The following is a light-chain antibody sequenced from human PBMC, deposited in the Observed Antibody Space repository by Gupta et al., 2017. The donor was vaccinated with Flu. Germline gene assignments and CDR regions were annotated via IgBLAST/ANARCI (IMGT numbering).Light chain of an antibody. CDR3: QQYDSSPLT. CDR1: QRGRSKNKNF. V-gene: IGKV4-1*01. Sequence: AVSLGERANINCKSSQRGRSKNKNFLAWYQQKPGQPPKLLMYWASTRQSGVPDRISGSGSGTDFTLTITSLQAEDVAVYYCQQYDSSPLTFGGGTKVEIK. J-gene: IGKJ4*01. CDR2: WAS.